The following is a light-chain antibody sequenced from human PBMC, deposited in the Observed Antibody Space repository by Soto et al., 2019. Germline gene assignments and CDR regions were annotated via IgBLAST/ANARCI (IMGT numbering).Light chain of an antibody. J-gene: IGKJ1*01. Sequence: RMPQSPSPLSASVGDRVTITCRASQSISDWLAWYQQKPGKAPKRLIYDASHLQSGVPSRFTGSRAGTEVTLTITSLQPDNFCTYYRHQYINYWTLGQGTKVDIK. CDR2: DAS. V-gene: IGKV1-5*01. CDR3: HQYINYWT. CDR1: QSISDW.